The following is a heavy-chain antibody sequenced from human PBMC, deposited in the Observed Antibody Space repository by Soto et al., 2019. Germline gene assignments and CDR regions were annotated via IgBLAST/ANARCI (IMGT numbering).Heavy chain of an antibody. CDR1: GFTFTSSA. CDR3: AAGRASYYDFWSGYYPFYYYYYMDV. V-gene: IGHV1-58*02. D-gene: IGHD3-3*01. J-gene: IGHJ6*03. CDR2: IVVGSGNT. Sequence: GASVKVSCKASGFTFTSSAMQWVRQARGQRLEWIGWIVVGSGNTNYAQKFQERVTITRDMSTSTAYMELSSLRSEDTAVYYCAAGRASYYDFWSGYYPFYYYYYMDVWGKGTTVTVSS.